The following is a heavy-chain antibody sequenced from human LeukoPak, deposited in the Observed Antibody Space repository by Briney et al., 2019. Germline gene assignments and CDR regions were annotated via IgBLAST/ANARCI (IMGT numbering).Heavy chain of an antibody. D-gene: IGHD6-19*01. Sequence: SETLSLTCAVYGGSFSGYYWSWIRQPPGKGLEWIGEINHSGGTNYNPSLKSRVTISVDTAKNQFSLKLSSVTAADTAVYYCARDSKSSGWYGDWFDPWGQGTLVTVSS. J-gene: IGHJ5*02. CDR1: GGSFSGYY. CDR2: INHSGGT. CDR3: ARDSKSSGWYGDWFDP. V-gene: IGHV4-34*01.